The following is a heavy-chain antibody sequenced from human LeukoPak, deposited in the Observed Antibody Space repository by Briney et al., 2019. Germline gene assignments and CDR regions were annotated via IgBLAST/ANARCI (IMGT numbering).Heavy chain of an antibody. CDR3: ATGMVYVNWFDP. J-gene: IGHJ5*02. V-gene: IGHV1-24*01. CDR1: GYTLTELS. Sequence: ASVEVSCKVSGYTLTELSMHWVRQAPGKGLEWMGGFDPEDGETIYAQKFQGRVTMTEDTSADTAYMELSSLRSEDTAVYYCATGMVYVNWFDPWGQGTLVTVSS. D-gene: IGHD2-8*01. CDR2: FDPEDGET.